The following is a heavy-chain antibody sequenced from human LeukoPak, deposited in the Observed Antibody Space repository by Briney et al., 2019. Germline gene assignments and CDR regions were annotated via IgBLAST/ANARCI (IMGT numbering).Heavy chain of an antibody. D-gene: IGHD1-26*01. Sequence: SVKVSCKASGGTFSSYAISWVRQAPGQGLEWMGRIIPILGIANYAQKFQGRVTITAGKSTSTAYMELSSLRSEDTAVYYCANKRGGSGSYAADYWGQGTLVTVSS. CDR1: GGTFSSYA. V-gene: IGHV1-69*04. CDR2: IIPILGIA. J-gene: IGHJ4*02. CDR3: ANKRGGSGSYAADY.